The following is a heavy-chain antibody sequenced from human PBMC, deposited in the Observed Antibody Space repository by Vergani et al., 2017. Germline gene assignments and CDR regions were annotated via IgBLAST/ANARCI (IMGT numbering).Heavy chain of an antibody. CDR1: GYSISSGYY. D-gene: IGHD3-3*01. CDR2: IYHSGST. Sequence: QVQLQESGPGLVKPSETLSLTCAVSGYSISSGYYWGWIRQPPGKGLEWIGSIYHSGSTYYNPSLQSRVTISVDTSKNQFSLKLSSVTAADTAVYYWARIRTIFGVVLLTFDYWGQGTLVTVSS. V-gene: IGHV4-38-2*01. CDR3: ARIRTIFGVVLLTFDY. J-gene: IGHJ4*02.